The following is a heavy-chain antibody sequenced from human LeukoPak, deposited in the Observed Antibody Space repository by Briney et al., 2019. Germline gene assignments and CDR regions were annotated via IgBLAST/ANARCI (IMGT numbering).Heavy chain of an antibody. V-gene: IGHV1-3*01. J-gene: IGHJ4*02. D-gene: IGHD3-9*01. Sequence: ASVKVSCKASGYTFTSYAMHWVRQAPGQGLEGMGWINAGNGNTKYSRKFQGRVTITRDTSASTAYMELSSLRSEDTAVYYCAREYYDILTGYFHFDYWGQGTLVTVSS. CDR3: AREYYDILTGYFHFDY. CDR2: INAGNGNT. CDR1: GYTFTSYA.